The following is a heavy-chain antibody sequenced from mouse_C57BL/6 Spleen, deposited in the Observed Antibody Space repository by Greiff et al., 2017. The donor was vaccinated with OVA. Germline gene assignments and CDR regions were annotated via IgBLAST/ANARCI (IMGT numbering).Heavy chain of an antibody. Sequence: VQLQQPGAELVRPGSSVKLSCKASGYTFTSYWMDWVKQRPGQGLEWIGNIYPSDSETHYNQKFKDKATLTVDKSSSTAYMQLSSLTSEDSAVYYCARGYYGSPYFDYWGQGTTLTVSS. CDR3: ARGYYGSPYFDY. D-gene: IGHD1-1*01. V-gene: IGHV1-61*01. CDR2: IYPSDSET. J-gene: IGHJ2*01. CDR1: GYTFTSYW.